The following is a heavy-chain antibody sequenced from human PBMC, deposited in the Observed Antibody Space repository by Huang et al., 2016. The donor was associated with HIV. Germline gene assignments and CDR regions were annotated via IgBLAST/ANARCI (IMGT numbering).Heavy chain of an antibody. CDR3: ARLPGSITMIRGVITDPY. Sequence: QLQLQESGPGLVKPSETLSLTCTVSGGSIRSDNYYWGWIRQPPGKGLEWLGSVYYSGRTYYNPSTKSRVTITVDTSKNQFSLKMRSVTAADTAVYYCARLPGSITMIRGVITDPYWGQGTLVTVSS. V-gene: IGHV4-39*01. J-gene: IGHJ4*02. D-gene: IGHD3-10*01. CDR1: GGSIRSDNYY. CDR2: VYYSGRT.